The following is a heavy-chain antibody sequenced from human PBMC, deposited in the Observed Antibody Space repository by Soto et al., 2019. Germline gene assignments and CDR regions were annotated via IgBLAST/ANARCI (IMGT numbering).Heavy chain of an antibody. CDR3: ARGPASRSYYDFWSGYRYGMDV. CDR1: GFTFSSYA. V-gene: IGHV3-30-3*01. J-gene: IGHJ6*02. Sequence: VQLVESGGGVVQPGRSLRLSCAASGFTFSSYAMHWVRQAPGKGLEWVAVISYDGSNKYYADSVKGRVTISRDNTKNTLYLQMNSLRAEDTAVYYCARGPASRSYYDFWSGYRYGMDVWGQGTTVTVSS. D-gene: IGHD3-3*01. CDR2: ISYDGSNK.